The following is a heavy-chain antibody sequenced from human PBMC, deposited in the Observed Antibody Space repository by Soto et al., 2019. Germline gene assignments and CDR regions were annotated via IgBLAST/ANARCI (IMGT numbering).Heavy chain of an antibody. J-gene: IGHJ4*02. D-gene: IGHD3-16*02. Sequence: ASVKVSCKVSGYTLTELSMHWVRQAPGKGLEWMGGFDPEDGETIYAQKFQGRVTMTEDTSTDTAYMELSSLRSEDTAVYYCATGGPLLGLGELSLHYWGQGTLVTVYS. CDR3: ATGGPLLGLGELSLHY. V-gene: IGHV1-24*01. CDR2: FDPEDGET. CDR1: GYTLTELS.